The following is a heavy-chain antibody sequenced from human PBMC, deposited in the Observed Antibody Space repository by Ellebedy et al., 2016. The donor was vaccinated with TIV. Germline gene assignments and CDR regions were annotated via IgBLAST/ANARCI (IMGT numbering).Heavy chain of an antibody. Sequence: GGSLRLXXAASGFTFRSYGMHWVRQAPGKGLEWVAFISYDGSNKYYADSVKGRFTISRDNSKNTLYLQMNSLRAEDTAVYYCSSDQYYYDTSGYPFDYWGQGTLV. J-gene: IGHJ4*02. CDR3: SSDQYYYDTSGYPFDY. CDR1: GFTFRSYG. D-gene: IGHD3-22*01. CDR2: ISYDGSNK. V-gene: IGHV3-30*03.